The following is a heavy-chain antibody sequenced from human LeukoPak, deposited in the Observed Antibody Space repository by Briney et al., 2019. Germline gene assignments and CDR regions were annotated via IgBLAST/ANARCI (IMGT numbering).Heavy chain of an antibody. D-gene: IGHD1-26*01. CDR1: GYIFCGYY. Sequence: ASVKVSCKASGYIFCGYYLHWVRQAPGQGLEWLGQINPNSGGTNYAQKFQGRVTVTWDTSISTTYLHLSRLTSDDTALYYCARGGSGYWGQGTLVTVSS. V-gene: IGHV1-2*06. J-gene: IGHJ4*02. CDR3: ARGGSGY. CDR2: INPNSGGT.